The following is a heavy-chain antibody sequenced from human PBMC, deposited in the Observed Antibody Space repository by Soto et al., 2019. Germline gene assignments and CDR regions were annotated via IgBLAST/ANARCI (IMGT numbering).Heavy chain of an antibody. CDR3: XXXXXXXXXXXXXXXXXXXV. J-gene: IGHJ6*02. V-gene: IGHV3-30*03. CDR2: ISYDGSNK. Sequence: VAVISYDGSNKYYADSVKGRFTISRDNSKNTLYLQMNSLRAEDTAVYYXXXXXXXXXXXXXXXXXXXXVWGQGTTVTVSS.